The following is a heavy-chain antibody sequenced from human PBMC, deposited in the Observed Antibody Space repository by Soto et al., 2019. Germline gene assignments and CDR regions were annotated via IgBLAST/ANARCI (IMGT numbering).Heavy chain of an antibody. CDR1: GGFLNAYY. Sequence: QVRLQQWGAGLLKPSETLSLTCAVYGGFLNAYYWSWIRQPPGKGLEWIGEINHSGGTKYNPSLKSRVTISGDTSKNHFSLNLNSMTAADSSIYYCAASLCRGGRSSTQWGQGTPVTVSS. CDR3: AASLCRGGRSSTQ. V-gene: IGHV4-34*01. D-gene: IGHD2-15*01. J-gene: IGHJ4*02. CDR2: INHSGGT.